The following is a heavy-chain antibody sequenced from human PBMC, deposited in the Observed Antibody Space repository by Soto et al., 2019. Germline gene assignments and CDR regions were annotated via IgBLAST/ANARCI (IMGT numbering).Heavy chain of an antibody. Sequence: ATETLSLTCTVSGGSLSSGGYYWSWIRQHPGKGLEWIGYIYYSGSTYYNPSLKSRVTISVDTSKYQFSLKLSSVPAADTAVYYGARVGFYCGGDCHYYGMDVWGQGTTVTVSS. J-gene: IGHJ6*02. CDR1: GGSLSSGGYY. D-gene: IGHD2-21*02. CDR3: ARVGFYCGGDCHYYGMDV. CDR2: IYYSGST. V-gene: IGHV4-31*03.